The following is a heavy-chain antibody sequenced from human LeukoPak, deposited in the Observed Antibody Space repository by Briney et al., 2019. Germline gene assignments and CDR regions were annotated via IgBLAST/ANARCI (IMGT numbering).Heavy chain of an antibody. CDR1: GFTFDDYA. CDR2: ISWNSGSI. Sequence: GGSLRLSCAASGFTFDDYAMHWVRQAPGKGLEWVSGISWNSGSIGYADSVKGRFTISRDNAKNSLYLQMNSLRAEDTAVYYCARGVSLLNYWGQGTLVTVSS. J-gene: IGHJ4*02. CDR3: ARGVSLLNY. V-gene: IGHV3-9*01. D-gene: IGHD2/OR15-2a*01.